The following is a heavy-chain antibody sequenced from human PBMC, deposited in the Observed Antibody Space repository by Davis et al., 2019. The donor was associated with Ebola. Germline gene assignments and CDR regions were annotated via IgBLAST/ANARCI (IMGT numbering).Heavy chain of an antibody. CDR1: GYTFTNYG. J-gene: IGHJ6*04. V-gene: IGHV1-18*04. CDR3: AYGMDV. CDR2: INPHNGNA. Sequence: ASVKVSCKASGYTFTNYGITWVRQAPGQGLEWMGWINPHNGNANYAQNVQGRVTMTTDTSISTAYMELSRLRSDDTAVYYCAYGMDVWGKGTTVTVPS.